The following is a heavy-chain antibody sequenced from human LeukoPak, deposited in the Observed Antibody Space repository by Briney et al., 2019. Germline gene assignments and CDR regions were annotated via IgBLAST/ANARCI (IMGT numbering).Heavy chain of an antibody. J-gene: IGHJ5*02. CDR2: INPSGGST. D-gene: IGHD3-3*01. Sequence: ASVKVSCKASGYTFTSYHMHWVRQGPGQGLEWMGIINPSGGSTNYAQRFRGRVTMTRDMSTGTVYMELSSLTSEDTAVYYCAREAITIFGLVRTQTTKGPHRFDPWGQGTLVTVSS. V-gene: IGHV1-46*01. CDR1: GYTFTSYH. CDR3: AREAITIFGLVRTQTTKGPHRFDP.